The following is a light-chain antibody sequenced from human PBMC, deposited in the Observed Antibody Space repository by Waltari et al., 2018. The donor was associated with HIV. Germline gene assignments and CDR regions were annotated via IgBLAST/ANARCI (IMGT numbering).Light chain of an antibody. CDR3: HSFDSHSGV. CDR1: SGNIASHY. CDR2: EDN. V-gene: IGLV6-57*01. J-gene: IGLJ3*02. Sequence: NFMLTQPHSVSESPGKTVTLSCTRSSGNIASHYVQWYQQRPGSSPTTVIYEDNQRPSGVLDRFSGSIDRSSNSAALTISGLRTEYAADYYCHSFDSHSGVFGGGTNLTVL.